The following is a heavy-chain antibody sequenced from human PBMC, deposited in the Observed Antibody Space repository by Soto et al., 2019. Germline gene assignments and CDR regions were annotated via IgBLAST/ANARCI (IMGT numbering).Heavy chain of an antibody. CDR3: ARGNRADYVWGSFPPSHYYYGLDV. J-gene: IGHJ6*02. V-gene: IGHV4-34*01. D-gene: IGHD3-16*01. CDR2: INHSGST. Sequence: QVQLQQWGAGLLKPSETLSLTCAVYGGSFSGYYWSWIRQPPGKGLEWIGEINHSGSTKYTPSLKSRVTISVDTSKNQFSLELTSVTAADTAVYYCARGNRADYVWGSFPPSHYYYGLDVWGQGTTVTVSS. CDR1: GGSFSGYY.